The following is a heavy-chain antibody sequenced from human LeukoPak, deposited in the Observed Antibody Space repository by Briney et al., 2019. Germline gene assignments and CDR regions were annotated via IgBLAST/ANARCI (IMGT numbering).Heavy chain of an antibody. J-gene: IGHJ4*02. Sequence: GSLRLSCAASGFTFSSYGMSWVRQAPGKGLEWVSAVSSSGGTTYYADSVKGRFTISRDNSKNTLSLQMNTLRAEDTAVYYCAKNFAGVTAASLDYWGQGTLVTVSS. D-gene: IGHD6-13*01. CDR2: VSSSGGTT. CDR3: AKNFAGVTAASLDY. V-gene: IGHV3-23*01. CDR1: GFTFSSYG.